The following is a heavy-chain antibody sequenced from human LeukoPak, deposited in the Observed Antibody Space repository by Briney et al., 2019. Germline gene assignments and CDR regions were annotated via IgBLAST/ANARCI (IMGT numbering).Heavy chain of an antibody. V-gene: IGHV1-69*13. CDR3: AREGYSSGDFDY. Sequence: ASVKVSCKASGGTFSSYAISWVRQAPGQGLEWMGGIIPIFGTANYAQKFQGRVTITADESMSTAYMELSSLRSEDTAVYYCAREGYSSGDFDYWGQGTLVTVSS. J-gene: IGHJ4*02. D-gene: IGHD6-19*01. CDR2: IIPIFGTA. CDR1: GGTFSSYA.